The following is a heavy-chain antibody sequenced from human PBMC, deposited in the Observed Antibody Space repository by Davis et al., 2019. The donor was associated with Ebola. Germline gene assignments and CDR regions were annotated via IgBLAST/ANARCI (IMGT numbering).Heavy chain of an antibody. CDR2: IKQDGSEK. CDR1: GFSFKTYW. Sequence: GESLKISCAASGFSFKTYWMSWVRQAPGKGLEWVANIKQDGSEKYYVDSVKGRFTISRDNAKNSLYLQMNSLRAEDTAVYYCARVDGYSLDYWGQGTLVTVSS. CDR3: ARVDGYSLDY. V-gene: IGHV3-7*04. J-gene: IGHJ4*02. D-gene: IGHD5-24*01.